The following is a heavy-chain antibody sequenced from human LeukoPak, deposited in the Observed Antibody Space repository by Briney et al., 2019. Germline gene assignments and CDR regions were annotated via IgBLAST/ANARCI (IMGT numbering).Heavy chain of an antibody. Sequence: PGGSLRLSCAASGFTFSDYSTTWIRQAPGKGLEWVSYISSRGGTIYYADSVKGRFTISRDYPNNSLYLQMASLRAEDTAVYYCARVAAAALDYWGQGSLVTVSS. V-gene: IGHV3-11*01. CDR2: ISSRGGTI. D-gene: IGHD6-13*01. CDR3: ARVAAAALDY. J-gene: IGHJ4*02. CDR1: GFTFSDYS.